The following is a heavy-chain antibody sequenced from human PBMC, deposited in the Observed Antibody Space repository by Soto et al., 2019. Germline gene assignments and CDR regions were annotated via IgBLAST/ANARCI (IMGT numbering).Heavy chain of an antibody. Sequence: QVQLQQWGAGLLKPSETLSLTCAVYGGPFSGYYWSWIRQPPGKGLEWIGEINHSGSTNYNPSLKSRVTISVDTSKNQYSLKLSSVTAADKAVYYCAYGDYCLEWGQGTMVTVSS. V-gene: IGHV4-34*01. CDR2: INHSGST. CDR3: AYGDYCLE. J-gene: IGHJ3*01. CDR1: GGPFSGYY. D-gene: IGHD4-17*01.